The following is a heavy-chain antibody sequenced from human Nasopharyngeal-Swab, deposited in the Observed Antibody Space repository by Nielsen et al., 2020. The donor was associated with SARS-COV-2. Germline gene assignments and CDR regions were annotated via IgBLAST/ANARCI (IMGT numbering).Heavy chain of an antibody. V-gene: IGHV4-4*02. J-gene: IGHJ5*02. D-gene: IGHD2/OR15-2a*01. CDR1: GGSISSSNW. CDR2: IYHSGST. Sequence: SETLSGTCAVSGGSISSSNWWSWVRQPPGKGLEWIGEIYHSGSTNYNPSLKSRVTISVDKSKNQFSLKLSSVTAADTAVYSSPFFISFLLLLLSYLLKNWFDPWGQGTLVTVSS. CDR3: PFFISFLLLLLSYLLKNWFDP.